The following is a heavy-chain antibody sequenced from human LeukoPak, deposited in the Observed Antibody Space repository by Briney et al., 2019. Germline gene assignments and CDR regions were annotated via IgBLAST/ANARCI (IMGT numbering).Heavy chain of an antibody. CDR1: RGSISSSSYY. J-gene: IGHJ6*02. V-gene: IGHV4-39*01. CDR3: ARHIPRDAEYYYYGMDV. CDR2: IYYSGST. Sequence: SETLSLTCTVSRGSISSSSYYWGWIRQPPGKGLEWIGSIYYSGSTYYNPSLKSRVTISVDTSKNQFSLKLSSVTAADTAVYYCARHIPRDAEYYYYGMDVWGQGTTVTVSS. D-gene: IGHD5-24*01.